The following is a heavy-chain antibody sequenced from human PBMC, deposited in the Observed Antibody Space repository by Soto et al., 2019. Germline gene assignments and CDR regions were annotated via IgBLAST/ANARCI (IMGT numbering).Heavy chain of an antibody. CDR1: GFSLNTRAVG. Sequence: QITLKESGPTLVKPTQTLTLTCTFSGFSLNTRAVGVGWIRQAPGKALEWLALINWNDDERYNPSLKDRLTITKYPSKNHVVLTMTNIGPVDTATYYCAHRHDLGGFDLWGQGTAVTVSS. CDR3: AHRHDLGGFDL. J-gene: IGHJ3*01. D-gene: IGHD2-15*01. CDR2: INWNDDE. V-gene: IGHV2-5*01.